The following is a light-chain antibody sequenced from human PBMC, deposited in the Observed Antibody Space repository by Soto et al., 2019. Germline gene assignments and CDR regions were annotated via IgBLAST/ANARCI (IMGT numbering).Light chain of an antibody. CDR3: GADHGSGSNFVV. CDR2: VGTGGIVG. CDR1: SGYSNYK. V-gene: IGLV9-49*01. Sequence: QTVVTQPPSASASLGASVTLTSTLSSGYSNYKVDWYQQRPGKGPRFVMRVGTGGIVGSKGDGIPDRFSVLGSGLNRYLTIKNIQEEDESDYHCGADHGSGSNFVVFGGGTQLTVL. J-gene: IGLJ2*01.